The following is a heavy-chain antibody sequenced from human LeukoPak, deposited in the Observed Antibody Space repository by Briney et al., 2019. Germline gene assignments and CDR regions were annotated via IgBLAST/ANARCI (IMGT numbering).Heavy chain of an antibody. CDR1: GGSISSSSYY. J-gene: IGHJ5*02. CDR2: IYYSGST. D-gene: IGHD6-13*01. Sequence: SETLSLTCTVSGGSISSSSYYWGWIRQPPGKGLEWIGSIYYSGSTYYNPSLKSRVTISVDTSKNQFSLKLSSVTAADTAVYYCAREEKVAAADPAWDWFDPWGQGTLVTVSS. V-gene: IGHV4-39*07. CDR3: AREEKVAAADPAWDWFDP.